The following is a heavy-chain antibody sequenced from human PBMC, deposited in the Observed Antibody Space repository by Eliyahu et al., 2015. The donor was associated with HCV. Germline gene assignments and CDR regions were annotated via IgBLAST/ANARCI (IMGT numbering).Heavy chain of an antibody. D-gene: IGHD3-22*01. CDR2: INHIGKT. Sequence: QVQLQQWGAGLLKPSETLSLTXAAHXGSFSGYYWTWIRQAPGKGLEWIGEINHIGKTNYNSALKSRVTISVDTPERQFSLKVHSVTAADTAVYYCARGLVYNEGSGYFVFWGQGTPVSVSS. CDR1: XGSFSGYY. V-gene: IGHV4-34*01. J-gene: IGHJ4*02. CDR3: ARGLVYNEGSGYFVF.